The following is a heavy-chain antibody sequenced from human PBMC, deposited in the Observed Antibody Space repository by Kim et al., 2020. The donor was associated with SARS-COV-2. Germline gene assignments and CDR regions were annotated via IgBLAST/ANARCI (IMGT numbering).Heavy chain of an antibody. CDR2: IWYDGSNK. CDR1: GFTFSSYG. CDR3: ARDIRRGTIGYYYWFFDL. J-gene: IGHJ2*01. Sequence: GGSLRLSCAASGFTFSSYGMHWVRQAPGKGLEWVAVIWYDGSNKYYADSVKGRFTISRDNSKNTLYLQMNSLRAEDTAVYYCARDIRRGTIGYYYWFFDLWGRGTLVTVSS. D-gene: IGHD3-10*01. V-gene: IGHV3-33*01.